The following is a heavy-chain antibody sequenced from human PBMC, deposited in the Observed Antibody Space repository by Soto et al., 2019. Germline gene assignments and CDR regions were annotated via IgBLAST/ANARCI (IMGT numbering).Heavy chain of an antibody. CDR3: ARDDPYYYDSSGHSFEY. V-gene: IGHV3-33*01. CDR2: IWYDGSNK. CDR1: GFTFSSYG. J-gene: IGHJ4*02. Sequence: GGSLRLSCAASGFTFSSYGMHWVRQAPGKGLEWVAVIWYDGSNKYYADSVKGRFTISRDNSKNTLYLQMNSLRAEDTAVYYCARDDPYYYDSSGHSFEYWGQGTLVTVSS. D-gene: IGHD3-22*01.